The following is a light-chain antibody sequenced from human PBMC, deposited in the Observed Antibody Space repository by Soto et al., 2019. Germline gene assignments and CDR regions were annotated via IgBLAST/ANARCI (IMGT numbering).Light chain of an antibody. J-gene: IGLJ2*01. CDR1: SSDVGGYNY. V-gene: IGLV2-14*01. CDR2: DVS. Sequence: QSALTQPASVSGSPGQSITISCTGTSSDVGGYNYVSWYQQHPGKAPKLMIYDVSNRPSGVSNRFSGSKSGNTASLTISGPQPEDEADYYCSSYTSSSTLVGFGGGTQLTVL. CDR3: SSYTSSSTLVG.